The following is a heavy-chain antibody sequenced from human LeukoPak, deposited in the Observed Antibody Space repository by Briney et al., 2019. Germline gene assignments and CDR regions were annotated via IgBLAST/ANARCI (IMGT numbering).Heavy chain of an antibody. V-gene: IGHV3-64D*09. CDR3: VKDPSGNYFYFDY. J-gene: IGHJ4*02. CDR1: GFTFSSFA. D-gene: IGHD1-26*01. Sequence: GGSLILSCSASGFTFSSFAMFWVRQAPGKGLEYVSGISSDGGRTNYADSVKARFTISRDNSKVTLYLQMTSLRPEDTAIYYCVKDPSGNYFYFDYWGQGTLVTVSS. CDR2: ISSDGGRT.